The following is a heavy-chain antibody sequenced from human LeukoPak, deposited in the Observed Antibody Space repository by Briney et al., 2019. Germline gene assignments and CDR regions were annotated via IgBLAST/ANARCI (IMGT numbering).Heavy chain of an antibody. Sequence: SETLSLTCTVSGVSISSYYWSWIRQPPGKGLEWIGYIYYGGSTNYNPSLKSRVTISVDTSKNQFSLKLSSVTAADTAVYYCARQNIAGSYYFDYWGQGTLVTVSS. CDR3: ARQNIAGSYYFDY. J-gene: IGHJ4*02. CDR2: IYYGGST. D-gene: IGHD6-13*01. CDR1: GVSISSYY. V-gene: IGHV4-59*08.